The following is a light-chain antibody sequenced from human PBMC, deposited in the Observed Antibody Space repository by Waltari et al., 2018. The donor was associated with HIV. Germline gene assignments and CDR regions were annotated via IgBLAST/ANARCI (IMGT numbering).Light chain of an antibody. CDR3: QQYGSSST. Sequence: TQSPGTLSLSPGERATLSCRASQSVSSSYLAWYQQKPGQAPRLLIYGASSRATGIPDRFSGSGSGTDFTLTISRLEPEDFAVYYCQQYGSSSTFGGGTKVEIK. V-gene: IGKV3-20*01. CDR1: QSVSSSY. J-gene: IGKJ4*01. CDR2: GAS.